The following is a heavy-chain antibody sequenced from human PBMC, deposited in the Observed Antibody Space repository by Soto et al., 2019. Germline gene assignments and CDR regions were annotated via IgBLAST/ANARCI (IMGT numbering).Heavy chain of an antibody. D-gene: IGHD3-10*01. Sequence: QVQLVESGGGVVQPGTSLRLSCAVSGFTFSSCGMHWVRQAPGQGLEWVAVIRYDGSNEDYADSVRGRFTISRDNSKNTLYLQMNSLRGEDTAVYYCARSYYGAGKYVGTRIDYWGQGTLVTVSS. J-gene: IGHJ4*02. CDR1: GFTFSSCG. CDR3: ARSYYGAGKYVGTRIDY. CDR2: IRYDGSNE. V-gene: IGHV3-33*01.